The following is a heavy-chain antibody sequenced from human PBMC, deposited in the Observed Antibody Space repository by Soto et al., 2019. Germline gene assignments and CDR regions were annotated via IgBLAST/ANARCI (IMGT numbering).Heavy chain of an antibody. D-gene: IGHD2-21*02. CDR2: INAGNGNT. Sequence: RASVKVSCKASGYTFTSYAMHWVRQAPGQRLEWMGWINAGNGNTKYSQKFQGRVTITRDTSASTAYMELSSLRSEDTAVYYCASDRDPYYYYYGMDVWGQGTTVTVS. CDR3: ASDRDPYYYYYGMDV. CDR1: GYTFTSYA. V-gene: IGHV1-3*01. J-gene: IGHJ6*02.